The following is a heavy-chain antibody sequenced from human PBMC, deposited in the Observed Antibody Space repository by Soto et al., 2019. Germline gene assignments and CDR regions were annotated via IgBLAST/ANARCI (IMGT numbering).Heavy chain of an antibody. J-gene: IGHJ4*02. D-gene: IGHD2-2*01. V-gene: IGHV3-33*06. CDR3: AKDWTRVAAYPGY. Sequence: VAAIYYDGSNKYYADSVKGRFTISRDNSNNTLYLQMNSLRAEDTAVYYCAKDWTRVAAYPGYWGQGTLVIVSS. CDR2: IYYDGSNK.